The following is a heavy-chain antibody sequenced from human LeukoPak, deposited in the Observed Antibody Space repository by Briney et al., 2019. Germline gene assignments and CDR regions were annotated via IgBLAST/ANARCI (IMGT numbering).Heavy chain of an antibody. D-gene: IGHD3-9*01. V-gene: IGHV6-1*01. CDR2: TYYRSKWYN. CDR1: GDSVSTNSAA. J-gene: IGHJ5*02. CDR3: ARDRVLTGYPDNWFDP. Sequence: SQTLSLTSAISGDSVSTNSAAWNWIRQSPSRGLEWLGRTYYRSKWYNDYAVSVKSRITINPDTSKNQFSLQLNSVTPEDTAVYYCARDRVLTGYPDNWFDPWGQGTLVTVSS.